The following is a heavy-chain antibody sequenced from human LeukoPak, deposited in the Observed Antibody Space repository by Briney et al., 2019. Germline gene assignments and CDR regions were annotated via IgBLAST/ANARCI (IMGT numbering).Heavy chain of an antibody. CDR2: ITTSDGNT. CDR1: GFTFSSYS. D-gene: IGHD7-27*01. V-gene: IGHV3-23*01. Sequence: GGSLRLSCAASGFTFSSYSMNWVRQAPGKGLEWVSTITTSDGNTYYADSVKGRFTVSRDNSKNTLFLQMNSLRAEDTAVYYCAKDGGLWVSAHWGDSWGRGTLVTVSS. J-gene: IGHJ4*02. CDR3: AKDGGLWVSAHWGDS.